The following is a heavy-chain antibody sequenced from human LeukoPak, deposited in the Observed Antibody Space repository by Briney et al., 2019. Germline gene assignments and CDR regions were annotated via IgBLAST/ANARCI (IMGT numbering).Heavy chain of an antibody. Sequence: GASVKVSCKASGYTFTSYGISWVRQAPGQGLEWMGWISAYNGNTNYAQKLQGRVTMATDTSTSTAYMELRSLRSDDTAVYYCARALTIFGVVLAEGTHDYWGQGTLVTVSS. J-gene: IGHJ4*02. D-gene: IGHD3-3*01. CDR1: GYTFTSYG. CDR3: ARALTIFGVVLAEGTHDY. V-gene: IGHV1-18*01. CDR2: ISAYNGNT.